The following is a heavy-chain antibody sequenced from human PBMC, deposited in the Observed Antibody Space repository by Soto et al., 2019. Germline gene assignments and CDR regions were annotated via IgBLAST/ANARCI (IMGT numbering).Heavy chain of an antibody. D-gene: IGHD6-19*01. V-gene: IGHV1-8*01. CDR3: ARLSEESSSSNYYYFYMDV. CDR1: GYTFTRYD. Sequence: QVQLVQSGSEGKEPGASMKISCQASGYTFTRYDITWVRQATGQGLEWMGWMNPQTGNTAYAEKFQGRVTMTRSNSINTADMELSGLRSEDTSVYYCARLSEESSSSNYYYFYMDVWGKGSTVTVSS. CDR2: MNPQTGNT. J-gene: IGHJ6*03.